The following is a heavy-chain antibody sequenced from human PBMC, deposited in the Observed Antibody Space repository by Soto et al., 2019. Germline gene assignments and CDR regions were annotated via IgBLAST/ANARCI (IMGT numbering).Heavy chain of an antibody. Sequence: SETLSLTCTVSGGSISSYYWSWIRQPPGKGLEWIGHIYYSGSTNYNPSLKSRVTISVDTSKNQFSLKLSSVTAADTAVYYCARRRGYSYGLIDYWGQGTLVTVSS. CDR1: GGSISSYY. V-gene: IGHV4-59*01. CDR3: ARRRGYSYGLIDY. D-gene: IGHD5-18*01. CDR2: IYYSGST. J-gene: IGHJ4*02.